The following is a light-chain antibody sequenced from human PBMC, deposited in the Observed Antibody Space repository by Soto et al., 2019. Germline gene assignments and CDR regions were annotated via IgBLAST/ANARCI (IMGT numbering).Light chain of an antibody. CDR3: CSYAGSSTFV. CDR1: SSDVGGYNY. CDR2: EGS. V-gene: IGLV2-23*01. J-gene: IGLJ1*01. Sequence: QSVVTQPAPVSGSPGQSITIFCTGTSSDVGGYNYVSWYQQHPGKAPKLMIYEGSKRPSGVSNRFSGSKSGNTASPTISGLQAEDEADYYCCSYAGSSTFVFGTGTKVTVL.